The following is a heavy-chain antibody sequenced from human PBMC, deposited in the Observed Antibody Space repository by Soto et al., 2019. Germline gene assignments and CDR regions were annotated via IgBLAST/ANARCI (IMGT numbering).Heavy chain of an antibody. D-gene: IGHD6-19*01. CDR3: ASSSGWCYFDC. J-gene: IGHJ4*02. V-gene: IGHV4-59*01. CDR2: VYYSGST. CDR1: GGSISSYY. Sequence: QVQLQESGPGLVKPSETLSLTCTVSGGSISSYYWSWIRQPPGKGLEWIASVYYSGSTNYNPSLKSRVTXSXXTAKNQFSLKMSSVTAADTAVYYCASSSGWCYFDCWGQGTLVIVSS.